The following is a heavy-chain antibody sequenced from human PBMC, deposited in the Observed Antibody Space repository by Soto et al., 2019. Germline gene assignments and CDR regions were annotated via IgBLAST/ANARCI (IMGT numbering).Heavy chain of an antibody. CDR3: AKDVPDIVVVPAATFFDY. CDR2: ISGSGGST. V-gene: IGHV3-23*01. Sequence: GGSLRLAGAASVFTFSIYAMSWVRQAPGKGLEWVSAISGSGGSTYYADSVKGRFTISRDNSKNTLYLQMNSLRAEDTAVYYCAKDVPDIVVVPAATFFDYWGQGTLVTVSS. J-gene: IGHJ4*02. CDR1: VFTFSIYA. D-gene: IGHD2-2*01.